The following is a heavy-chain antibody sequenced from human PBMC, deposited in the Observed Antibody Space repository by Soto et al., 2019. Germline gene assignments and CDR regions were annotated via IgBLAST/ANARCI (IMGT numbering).Heavy chain of an antibody. V-gene: IGHV3-23*01. CDR2: ISGSGGST. CDR1: GFTFSSYA. D-gene: IGHD2-15*01. CDR3: AKDLVAGDIVVVVAATLPYYFDY. J-gene: IGHJ4*02. Sequence: GGSLRLSCAASGFTFSSYAMSWVRQAPGKGLEWVSAISGSGGSTYYADSVKGRFTISRDNSKNTLYLQMNSLRAEDTAVYYCAKDLVAGDIVVVVAATLPYYFDYWGQGTLVTVSS.